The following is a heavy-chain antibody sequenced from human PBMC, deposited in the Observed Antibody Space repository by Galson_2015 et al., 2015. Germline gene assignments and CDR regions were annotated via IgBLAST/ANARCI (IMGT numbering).Heavy chain of an antibody. D-gene: IGHD3-10*01. V-gene: IGHV3-33*01. Sequence: SLRLSCAASGFTFSSYGMHWVRQAPGKGLEWVAVIWYGGSNKYYADSVKGRFTISRDNSKNTLYLQMNSLRAEDTAVYYRARGGMSYYGSGKNYFYYGMDVWGQGTTVTVSS. J-gene: IGHJ6*02. CDR3: ARGGMSYYGSGKNYFYYGMDV. CDR2: IWYGGSNK. CDR1: GFTFSSYG.